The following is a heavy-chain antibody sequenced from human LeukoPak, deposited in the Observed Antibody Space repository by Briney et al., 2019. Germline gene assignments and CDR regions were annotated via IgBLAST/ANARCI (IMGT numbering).Heavy chain of an antibody. D-gene: IGHD3-22*01. V-gene: IGHV1-69*13. CDR3: ASIEDYYDSSGPGGTFDY. CDR1: GGTFSSYA. Sequence: SVNVSLQASGGTFSSYAISWVRQAPGQGLEWMGGIIPIFGTANYAQKFQGRVTNTADESTSTAYMELSSLRSEDTAVYYCASIEDYYDSSGPGGTFDYWGQGTLVTVSS. CDR2: IIPIFGTA. J-gene: IGHJ4*02.